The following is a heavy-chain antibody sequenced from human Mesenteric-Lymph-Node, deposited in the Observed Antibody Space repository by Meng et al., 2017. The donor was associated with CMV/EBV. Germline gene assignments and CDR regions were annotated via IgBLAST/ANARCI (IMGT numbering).Heavy chain of an antibody. CDR1: GFTFNDYG. CDR2: IRYDGINK. D-gene: IGHD6-13*01. CDR3: AKVGGPDAAALGFDY. V-gene: IGHV3-30*02. Sequence: GESLKISCAASGFTFNDYGMHWVRQAPGKGLEWVALIRYDGINKYYTDSVKGRFTISRDNSKNTLYLQMDSLRAEDTAMYYCAKVGGPDAAALGFDYWGQGTLVTVSS. J-gene: IGHJ4*02.